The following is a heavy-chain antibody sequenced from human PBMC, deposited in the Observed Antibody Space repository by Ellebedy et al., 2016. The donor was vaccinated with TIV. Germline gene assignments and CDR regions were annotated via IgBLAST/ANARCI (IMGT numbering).Heavy chain of an antibody. J-gene: IGHJ5*02. D-gene: IGHD6-13*01. CDR1: GYSFTNYW. CDR2: IDPSDSYT. Sequence: GESLKISCKGSGYSFTNYWISWVRQVPGKGLEWRGRIDPSDSYTNYSPSFQGHVTISADKSITTAYLQWNSLKASDTAMYYCARGRSSSWYWFDPWGQGTLVTVSS. CDR3: ARGRSSSWYWFDP. V-gene: IGHV5-10-1*01.